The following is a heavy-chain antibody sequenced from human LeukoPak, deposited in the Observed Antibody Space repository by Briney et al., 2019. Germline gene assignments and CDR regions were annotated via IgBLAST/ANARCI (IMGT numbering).Heavy chain of an antibody. J-gene: IGHJ4*02. Sequence: PGGSLRLSCAASGFTFSSYWMHWVRQAPGKGLVWVSRINSAGSSTNYADSVKGRFTIPRDNAKNTLYLQMNSLRGEDTAVYYCARVNCGGDCYLIDYWGQGTLVTVSS. D-gene: IGHD2-21*02. CDR1: GFTFSSYW. CDR2: INSAGSST. CDR3: ARVNCGGDCYLIDY. V-gene: IGHV3-74*01.